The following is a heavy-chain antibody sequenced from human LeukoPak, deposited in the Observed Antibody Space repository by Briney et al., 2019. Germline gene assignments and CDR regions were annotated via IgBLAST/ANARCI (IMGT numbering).Heavy chain of an antibody. V-gene: IGHV4-39*01. CDR1: GGSISSSSYY. Sequence: SETLSLTCTVSGGSISSSSYYWGWIRQPPGKGLEWIGSIYYSGSTYYNPSLKSRVTISVDTSKNQFSLKLSSVTAADTAVYYCARVSSSTSTWRFDPWGQGTLVTVSS. CDR2: IYYSGST. J-gene: IGHJ5*02. CDR3: ARVSSSTSTWRFDP. D-gene: IGHD6-13*01.